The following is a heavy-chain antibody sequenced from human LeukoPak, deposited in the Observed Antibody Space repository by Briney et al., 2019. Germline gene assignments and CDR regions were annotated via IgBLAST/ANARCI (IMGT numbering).Heavy chain of an antibody. CDR1: GFTFSSYG. J-gene: IGHJ3*02. V-gene: IGHV3-23*01. D-gene: IGHD6-13*01. Sequence: GGSLRLSCAASGFTFSSYGMSWVRQAPGKGLEWVSAISGSGGSTYYADSVKGRFTISRDNSKNTLYLQMNSLRAEDTAVYYCAKDSQQLDPDQNAFDIWGQGTMVTVSS. CDR3: AKDSQQLDPDQNAFDI. CDR2: ISGSGGST.